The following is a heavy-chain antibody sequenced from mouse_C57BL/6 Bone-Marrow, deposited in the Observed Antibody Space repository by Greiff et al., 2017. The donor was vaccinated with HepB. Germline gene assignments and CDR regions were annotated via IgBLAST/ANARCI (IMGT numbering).Heavy chain of an antibody. J-gene: IGHJ3*01. Sequence: EVKVVESGGDLVKPGGSLKLSCAASGFTFSSYGMSWVRQTPDKRLEWVATISSGGSYTYYPDSVKGRFTISRDNAKNTLYLQMSSLKSEDTAMYYCARHERYPLAYWGQGTLVTVSA. D-gene: IGHD2-14*01. CDR3: ARHERYPLAY. CDR1: GFTFSSYG. V-gene: IGHV5-6*01. CDR2: ISSGGSYT.